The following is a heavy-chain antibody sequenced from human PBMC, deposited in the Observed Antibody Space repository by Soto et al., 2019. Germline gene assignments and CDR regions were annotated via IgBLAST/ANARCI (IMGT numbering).Heavy chain of an antibody. CDR1: GYTFTSYA. J-gene: IGHJ4*02. CDR3: ARDSSVVLGWELQH. Sequence: GASVKVSCKASGYTFTSYAMHWVRQAPGQRLEWMGWINAGNGNTKYSQKFQGRVTITRDTSASTAYMELSSLRSEDTAVYYCARDSSVVLGWELQHWGQGTLVTVSS. D-gene: IGHD1-26*01. V-gene: IGHV1-3*01. CDR2: INAGNGNT.